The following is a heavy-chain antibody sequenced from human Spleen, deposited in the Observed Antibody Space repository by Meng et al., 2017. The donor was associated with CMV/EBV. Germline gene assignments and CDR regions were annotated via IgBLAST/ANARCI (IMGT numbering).Heavy chain of an antibody. J-gene: IGHJ4*02. CDR3: ARAGIAGAGDY. Sequence: SETLSLTCAVYGGSFSGYYWSWIRQPPGKGLEWIGEINHSGSTNYNPSLKSRVTISVDTSKNQFSLKLSSVTAADTAVYYCARAGIAGAGDYWGQGTLVTVSS. CDR2: INHSGST. V-gene: IGHV4-34*01. D-gene: IGHD6-13*01. CDR1: GGSFSGYY.